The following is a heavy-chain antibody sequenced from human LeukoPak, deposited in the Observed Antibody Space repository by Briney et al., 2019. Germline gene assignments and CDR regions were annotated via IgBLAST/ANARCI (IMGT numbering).Heavy chain of an antibody. CDR1: GFIFDDHG. Sequence: PGEPLRLSCAASGFIFDDHGMSWVRQAPGKGLEWVSGINWNGDSIGYADSVKGRFTISRDNAKNSLYLQMNSLRAEDTAVYYCAREMLAAVAAQSWGQGTLVTVSS. CDR2: INWNGDSI. J-gene: IGHJ5*02. D-gene: IGHD6-19*01. V-gene: IGHV3-20*04. CDR3: AREMLAAVAAQS.